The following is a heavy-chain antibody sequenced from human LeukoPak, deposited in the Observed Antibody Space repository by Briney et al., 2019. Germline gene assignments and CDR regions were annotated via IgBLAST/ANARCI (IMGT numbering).Heavy chain of an antibody. CDR3: AGVVATVVTSNWFDP. Sequence: GGSLRLSCAASGFTFSSYWMHWVRQAPGKGLVWVSRINSDGSSTSYADSVKGRFTISRDNAKNTLYLQMNSLRAEDTAVYYCAGVVATVVTSNWFDPWGQGTLVTVSS. V-gene: IGHV3-74*01. D-gene: IGHD4-23*01. CDR1: GFTFSSYW. CDR2: INSDGSST. J-gene: IGHJ5*02.